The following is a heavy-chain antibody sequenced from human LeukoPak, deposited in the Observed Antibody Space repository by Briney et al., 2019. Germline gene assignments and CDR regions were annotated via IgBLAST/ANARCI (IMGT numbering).Heavy chain of an antibody. CDR1: RGSISSYY. CDR2: IYYSGST. CDR3: ARDGPFGVQATRYFDY. J-gene: IGHJ4*02. D-gene: IGHD3-3*01. Sequence: SETLSLTCTVSRGSISSYYWSWTRQPPGKGLEWIGYIYYSGSTNYNPSLKSRVTISVDTSKNQFSLKLSSVTAADTAVYYCARDGPFGVQATRYFDYWGQGTLVTVSS. V-gene: IGHV4-59*01.